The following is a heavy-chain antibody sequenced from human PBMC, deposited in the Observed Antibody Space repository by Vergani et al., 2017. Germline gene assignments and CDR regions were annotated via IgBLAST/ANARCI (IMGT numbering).Heavy chain of an antibody. CDR3: ARDGYCSGGSCYWGDAFDI. D-gene: IGHD2-15*01. J-gene: IGHJ3*02. CDR1: GFTFSSYA. CDR2: ISYDGSNK. Sequence: QVQLLESGGGVVQPGRSLRLSCAASGFTFSSYAMHWVRQAPDKGLEWVAVISYDGSNKYYADSVKGRFTISRDNSKNTLYLQMNSLRAEDTVVYYCARDGYCSGGSCYWGDAFDIWGQGTMVTVSS. V-gene: IGHV3-30-3*01.